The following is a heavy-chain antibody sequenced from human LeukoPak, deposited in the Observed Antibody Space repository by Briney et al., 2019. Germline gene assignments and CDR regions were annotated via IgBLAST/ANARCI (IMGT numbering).Heavy chain of an antibody. CDR1: GFTLSSYS. CDR2: ISSSSSYI. Sequence: GGSLRLSCAASGFTLSSYSMNWVRQAPGKGLEWVSSISSSSSYIYYADSVKGRFTISRDNAKNSLYLQMNSLRAEDTAVYYCARDPVLLWFGAFDYWGQGTLVTVSS. D-gene: IGHD3-10*01. J-gene: IGHJ4*02. CDR3: ARDPVLLWFGAFDY. V-gene: IGHV3-21*01.